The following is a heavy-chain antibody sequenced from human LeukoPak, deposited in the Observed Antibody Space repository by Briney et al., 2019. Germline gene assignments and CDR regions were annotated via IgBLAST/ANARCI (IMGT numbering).Heavy chain of an antibody. J-gene: IGHJ4*02. CDR3: AKDAPVNIVVVPAANS. V-gene: IGHV3-23*01. Sequence: GGSLRLSCAASGFTFRSYAMSWVRQAPGKGLEWVSAISGSGGCTYYADSVKGRFTISRDNSKNTLYLQMNSLRAEDTAVYYCAKDAPVNIVVVPAANSWGQGTLVTASS. D-gene: IGHD2-2*01. CDR1: GFTFRSYA. CDR2: ISGSGGCT.